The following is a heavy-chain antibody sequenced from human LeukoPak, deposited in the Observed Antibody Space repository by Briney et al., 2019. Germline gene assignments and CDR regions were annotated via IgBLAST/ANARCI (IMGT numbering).Heavy chain of an antibody. CDR3: ARADYDILTGYYNVYYYYYMDV. CDR1: GGSISSYY. V-gene: IGHV4-59*01. J-gene: IGHJ6*03. Sequence: PSETLSLTCTVSGGSISSYYWSWIRQPPGKGLEWIGYIYYSGSTNYNPSLKSRVTISVDTSKNQFSLKLSSVTAADTAVYYCARADYDILTGYYNVYYYYYMDVWGQGTLVTVSS. D-gene: IGHD3-9*01. CDR2: IYYSGST.